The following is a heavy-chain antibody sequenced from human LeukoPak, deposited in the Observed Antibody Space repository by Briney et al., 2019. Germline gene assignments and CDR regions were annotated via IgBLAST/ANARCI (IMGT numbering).Heavy chain of an antibody. V-gene: IGHV4-59*01. CDR2: IYYSGST. CDR3: AGRSEGIAVAGYVY. CDR1: GGSLSSYY. Sequence: SETLSLTCTVSGGSLSSYYWSWIRQPPGKGLEWMGYIYYSGSTNYNPSLKSRVTISVDTSKNQFSLKLSSVTAADTAVYYCAGRSEGIAVAGYVYWGQGTLVTVSS. J-gene: IGHJ4*02. D-gene: IGHD6-19*01.